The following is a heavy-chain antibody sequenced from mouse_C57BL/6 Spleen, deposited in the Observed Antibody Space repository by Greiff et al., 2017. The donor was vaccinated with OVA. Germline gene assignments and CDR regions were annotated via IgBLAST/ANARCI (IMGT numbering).Heavy chain of an antibody. CDR3: ARDGLRRDYYYAMDY. J-gene: IGHJ4*01. D-gene: IGHD2-4*01. CDR1: GYSITSGYY. CDR2: ISYDGSN. Sequence: EVQLVESGPGLVKPSQSLSLTCSVTGYSITSGYYWNWIRQFPGNKLEWMGYISYDGSNNYNPSLKNRISITRDTSKNQFFLKLNSVTTEETATYYCARDGLRRDYYYAMDYWGQGTSVTVSS. V-gene: IGHV3-6*01.